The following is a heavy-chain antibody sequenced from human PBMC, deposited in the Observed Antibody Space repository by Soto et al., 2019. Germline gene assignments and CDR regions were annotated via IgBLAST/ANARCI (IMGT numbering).Heavy chain of an antibody. CDR2: ISSSSSYI. CDR3: ARTTAMWLSFDY. Sequence: EVQLVESGGGLVKPGGSLRLSCAASGFTFSSYSMNWVRQAPGKGLEWVSSISSSSSYIYYADSVKGRFTISRDNAKNSLYLQMNSLRAEDTAVYYCARTTAMWLSFDYWGQGTLVTVSS. V-gene: IGHV3-21*01. CDR1: GFTFSSYS. J-gene: IGHJ4*02. D-gene: IGHD5-18*01.